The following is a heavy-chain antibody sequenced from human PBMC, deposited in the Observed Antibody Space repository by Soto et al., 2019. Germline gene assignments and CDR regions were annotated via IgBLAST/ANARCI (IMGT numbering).Heavy chain of an antibody. CDR3: ATTRGDYYDSSGPPRDAFDI. J-gene: IGHJ3*02. V-gene: IGHV5-51*01. CDR1: GYSFTSYW. D-gene: IGHD3-22*01. Sequence: GESLKVSCKGSGYSFTSYWIGWVRQMPGKGLEWMGIIYPGDSDTRYSPSFQGQVTISADKSISTAYLQWSSLKASDTAMYYCATTRGDYYDSSGPPRDAFDIWGQGTMVTVSS. CDR2: IYPGDSDT.